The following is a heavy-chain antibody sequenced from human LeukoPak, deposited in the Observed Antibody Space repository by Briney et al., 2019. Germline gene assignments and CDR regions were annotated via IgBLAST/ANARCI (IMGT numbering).Heavy chain of an antibody. CDR3: AREIGRDGYNRSFDY. CDR2: IYTSGSA. V-gene: IGHV4-4*07. CDR1: GGSIISYY. Sequence: SETLSLTCTVSGGSIISYYWSWIRQPAGKGLEWIGRIYTSGSANYSPSLKGRVTMSVDASKNQFSLNLSSVTAADTAVYYCAREIGRDGYNRSFDYWGQGPLVTVSS. D-gene: IGHD5-24*01. J-gene: IGHJ4*02.